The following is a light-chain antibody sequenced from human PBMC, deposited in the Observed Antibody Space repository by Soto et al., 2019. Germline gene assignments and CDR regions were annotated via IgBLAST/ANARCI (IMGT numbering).Light chain of an antibody. CDR2: LGS. V-gene: IGKV2-28*01. J-gene: IGKJ2*02. CDR3: MPALETPRT. CDR1: QSLLHSNGYNY. Sequence: DIVMTQSPLSLPVTPGEPASISCRSSQSLLHSNGYNYLDWYLQKPGQSPQLLIYLGSNRSSGVPDRFSGSGSGTDFTLIISRVEVVDVGVYYCMPALETPRTFGQGTKLETK.